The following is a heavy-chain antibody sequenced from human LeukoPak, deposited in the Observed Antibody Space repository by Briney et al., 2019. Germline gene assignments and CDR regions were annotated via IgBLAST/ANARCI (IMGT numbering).Heavy chain of an antibody. V-gene: IGHV3-30*18. CDR2: ISYDGSNK. Sequence: PGRSLRLSCAASGFTFSSYVMHWVRQAPGKGLEWVAVISYDGSNKYYADSVKGRFTISRDTSKNTLYLQMNSLRAEDTAVYHCAKVRLRYFDWSTFDYWGQGTLVTVSS. J-gene: IGHJ4*02. CDR1: GFTFSSYV. D-gene: IGHD3-9*01. CDR3: AKVRLRYFDWSTFDY.